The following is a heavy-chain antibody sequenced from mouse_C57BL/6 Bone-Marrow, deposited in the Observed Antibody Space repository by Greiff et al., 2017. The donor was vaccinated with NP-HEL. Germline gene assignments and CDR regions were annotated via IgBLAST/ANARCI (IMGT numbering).Heavy chain of an antibody. Sequence: QVTLKVSGPGILQYSQTLSLTCSFSGFSLSTSGMGVSWIRQPSGKGLEWLAHIYWDDDKRYNPSLKSRLTISKDTSRNQVFLKITSVDTADTATYYGARRDYGSSYEGFYFDYWGKGTTLTVSS. J-gene: IGHJ2*01. D-gene: IGHD1-1*01. CDR1: GFSLSTSGMG. CDR3: ARRDYGSSYEGFYFDY. V-gene: IGHV8-12*01. CDR2: IYWDDDK.